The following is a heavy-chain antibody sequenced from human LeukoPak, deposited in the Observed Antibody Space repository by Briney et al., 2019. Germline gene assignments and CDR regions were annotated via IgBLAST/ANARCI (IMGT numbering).Heavy chain of an antibody. D-gene: IGHD5-24*01. CDR1: GFTFSSYS. J-gene: IGHJ4*02. V-gene: IGHV3-21*01. CDR2: ISSSSSYI. Sequence: PGGSLRLSCAASGFTFSSYSMNWVRQAPGKGLVWVSAISSSSSYIYYADSVKGRFTISRDNAKNSLYLQMSSLRGEDTAVYYCAREEMATIDYWGQGTLVTVSS. CDR3: AREEMATIDY.